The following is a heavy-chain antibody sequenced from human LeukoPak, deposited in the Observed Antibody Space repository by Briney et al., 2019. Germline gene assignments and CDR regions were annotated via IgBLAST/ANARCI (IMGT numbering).Heavy chain of an antibody. J-gene: IGHJ4*02. V-gene: IGHV3-21*01. D-gene: IGHD6-13*01. CDR3: ARDKTLAAADYYFAY. Sequence: GGSLRLSCVASGFTVSSNYMSWVRQAPGKGLEWVSSISSSSSYIYYAHSVKGRFAISRDNAKNSLYLQMNSLRAEDTAVYYCARDKTLAAADYYFAYWGQGTLVTAPS. CDR2: ISSSSSYI. CDR1: GFTVSSNY.